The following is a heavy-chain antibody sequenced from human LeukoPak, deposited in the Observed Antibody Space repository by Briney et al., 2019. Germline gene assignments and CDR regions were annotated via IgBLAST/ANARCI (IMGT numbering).Heavy chain of an antibody. Sequence: SETLSLTCTVSGGSISTGSHYWGWLRQPPGKGLEWIGSIYYSGSTYSNPSLKSRVTISLDTSKNQFSLKLSSVTAADTAVYYCAKVGYYYDYWGQGTLVTVSS. J-gene: IGHJ4*02. CDR1: GGSISTGSHY. CDR2: IYYSGST. V-gene: IGHV4-39*07. D-gene: IGHD6-13*01. CDR3: AKVGYYYDY.